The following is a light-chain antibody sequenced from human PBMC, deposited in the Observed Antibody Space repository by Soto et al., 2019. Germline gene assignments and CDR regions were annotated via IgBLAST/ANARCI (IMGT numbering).Light chain of an antibody. CDR1: QSVSSN. V-gene: IGKV3-20*01. CDR2: GAS. CDR3: QQYGTSEII. Sequence: GLTQSPATLSFSPGERATLSCRASQSVSSNLAWYQQKPGQAPRLLIYGASGRATGIPDRFSGSGSGTDFTLTISRLEPEDFAVFYCQQYGTSEIIFGQGTRLEIK. J-gene: IGKJ5*01.